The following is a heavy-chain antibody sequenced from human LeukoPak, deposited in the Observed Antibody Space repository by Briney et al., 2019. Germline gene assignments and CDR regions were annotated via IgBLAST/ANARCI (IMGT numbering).Heavy chain of an antibody. D-gene: IGHD3-22*01. CDR3: ASSSEGSSGYYYVLDY. CDR2: IIPILCIA. J-gene: IGHJ4*02. V-gene: IGHV1-69*02. CDR1: GGTFSSYT. Sequence: SVKVSCKASGGTFSSYTISWVRQAPGQGLEWMGRIIPILCIANYAQKFQGRVTITADKSTSTAYTELSSLRSEDTAVYYCASSSEGSSGYYYVLDYWGQGTLVTVSS.